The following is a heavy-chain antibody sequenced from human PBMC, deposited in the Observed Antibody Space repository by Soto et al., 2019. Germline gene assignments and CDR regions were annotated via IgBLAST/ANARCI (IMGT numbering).Heavy chain of an antibody. D-gene: IGHD6-19*01. CDR3: AREVAVAGKGYYYYYGMDV. Sequence: GGSPRTSCATPGFLFRGWFMNLVRPAPGKGLEWVSVIYSGGSTYYADSVKGRFTISRHNSKNTLYLQMNSLRAEDTAVYYCAREVAVAGKGYYYYYGMDVWGQGTTVTVSS. J-gene: IGHJ6*02. CDR1: GFLFRGWF. CDR2: IYSGGST. V-gene: IGHV3-53*04.